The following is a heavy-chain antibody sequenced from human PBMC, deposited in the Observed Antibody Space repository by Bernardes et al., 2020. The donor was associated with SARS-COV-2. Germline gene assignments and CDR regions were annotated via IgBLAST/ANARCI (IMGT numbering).Heavy chain of an antibody. CDR2: IGTAGDT. D-gene: IGHD2-15*01. V-gene: IGHV3-13*01. Sequence: AGSLRLSCVASGFTFSSYDMHCVRHATGKGLEWVSAIGTAGDTYYPGSVKGRFTISREHAKNSLYLQMNSLRAGETAVYYCARADYGGSFYYYGMDVWGQGTTGTVSS. CDR3: ARADYGGSFYYYGMDV. J-gene: IGHJ6*02. CDR1: GFTFSSYD.